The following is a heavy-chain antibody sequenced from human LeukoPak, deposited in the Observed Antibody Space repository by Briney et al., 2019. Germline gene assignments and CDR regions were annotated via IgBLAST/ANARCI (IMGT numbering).Heavy chain of an antibody. D-gene: IGHD6-19*01. CDR2: INTDGTVT. V-gene: IGHV3-74*01. CDR3: ATKQWLAPPPDS. Sequence: PSGSLSLSCAASGFSFSEYWMRWIRQAPGKGLESIARINTDGTVTTYADSVKGRVTVSRDNADNTMFLQMNSVRDEDTAVYYCATKQWLAPPPDSWGQGTPVTVSS. CDR1: GFSFSEYW. J-gene: IGHJ4*02.